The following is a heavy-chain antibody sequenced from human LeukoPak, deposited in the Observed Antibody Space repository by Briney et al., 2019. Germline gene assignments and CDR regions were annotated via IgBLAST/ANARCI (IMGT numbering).Heavy chain of an antibody. CDR1: GYTFTDCF. CDR3: ATLGGHSLAVQNGY. D-gene: IGHD3-16*01. CDR2: INPKSGDP. V-gene: IGHV1-2*02. Sequence: ASVKVSCKASGYTFTDCFMHWVRRAPGQGLEWMGWINPKSGDPRYAQQFQGRVTMTRDTSISTAYVELSRLRSDDTALYYCATLGGHSLAVQNGYWGQGTLVTVSS. J-gene: IGHJ4*02.